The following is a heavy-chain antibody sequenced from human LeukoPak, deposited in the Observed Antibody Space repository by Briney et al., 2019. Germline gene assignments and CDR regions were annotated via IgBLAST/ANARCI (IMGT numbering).Heavy chain of an antibody. D-gene: IGHD5-18*01. CDR2: ISSSSSYI. CDR3: ARETRGYSYGNFDY. J-gene: IGHJ4*02. CDR1: GFTFSSYS. V-gene: IGHV3-21*01. Sequence: NPGGPLRLSCAASGFTFSSYSMNWVRQAPGKGLDWVSSISSSSSYIYYADSVKGRFTISRDNAKNSLYLQMNSLRAEDTAVYYCARETRGYSYGNFDYWGQGTLVTVSS.